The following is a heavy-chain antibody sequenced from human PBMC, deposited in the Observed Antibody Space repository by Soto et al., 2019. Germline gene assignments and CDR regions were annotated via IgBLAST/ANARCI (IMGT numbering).Heavy chain of an antibody. Sequence: PGGSLRLSCAASGFTFSNAWMNWVRQAPGKGLEWVGRIKSKTDGGTTDYAAPVKGRFTISRDDSKNTLYLQMNSLKTEDTAVYYCTTGEILTGYYSGYYYYGMDVWGQGTTVTVSS. D-gene: IGHD3-9*01. CDR1: GFTFSNAW. CDR3: TTGEILTGYYSGYYYYGMDV. CDR2: IKSKTDGGTT. V-gene: IGHV3-15*07. J-gene: IGHJ6*02.